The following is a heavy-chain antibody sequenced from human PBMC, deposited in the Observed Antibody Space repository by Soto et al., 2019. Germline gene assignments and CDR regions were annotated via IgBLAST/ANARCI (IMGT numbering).Heavy chain of an antibody. CDR1: GFAFKSFG. CDR3: AKDFTYSSSSNLVHLFDY. D-gene: IGHD6-13*01. J-gene: IGHJ4*02. Sequence: GGSLRLSCAASGFAFKSFGMHWVRQAPGKGLEWVAVISYDGGSKYYADSVKGRFTISRDNSKNTLYLQMNSLRAEDTALYYYAKDFTYSSSSNLVHLFDYWGQGTLVTVPS. CDR2: ISYDGGSK. V-gene: IGHV3-30*18.